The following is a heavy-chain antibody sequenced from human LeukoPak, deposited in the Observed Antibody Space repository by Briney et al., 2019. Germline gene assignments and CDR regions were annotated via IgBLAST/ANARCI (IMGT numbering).Heavy chain of an antibody. CDR2: IWYDGSNK. V-gene: IGHV3-33*08. CDR1: GFTFSSYA. CDR3: ARAVAGTGGADY. J-gene: IGHJ4*02. Sequence: GGSLRLSCAASGFTFSSYAMSWVRQAPGKGLEWVAVIWYDGSNKYYADSVKGRFTISRDNSKNTLYLQMNSLRAEDAAVYYCARAVAGTGGADYWGQGTLVTVSS. D-gene: IGHD6-19*01.